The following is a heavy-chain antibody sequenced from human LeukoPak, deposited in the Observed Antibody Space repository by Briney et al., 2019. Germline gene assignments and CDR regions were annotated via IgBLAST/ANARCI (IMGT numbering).Heavy chain of an antibody. CDR2: INHSGST. V-gene: IGHV4-34*01. D-gene: IGHD1-7*01. J-gene: IGHJ4*02. Sequence: SETLSLTCAVYGGSFSGYYWSWIRQPPGKGLEWIGEINHSGSTNYNPSLKSRVTISVDTSKNQFSLKLSSVTAADTAVYYCVGVNYYYFDYWGPGTLVTVSS. CDR3: VGVNYYYFDY. CDR1: GGSFSGYY.